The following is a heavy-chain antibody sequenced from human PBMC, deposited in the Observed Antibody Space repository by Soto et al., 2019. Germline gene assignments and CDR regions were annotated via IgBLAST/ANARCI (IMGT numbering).Heavy chain of an antibody. CDR1: GGSISSSSYY. CDR2: IYYSGST. V-gene: IGHV4-39*01. J-gene: IGHJ5*02. D-gene: IGHD3-10*01. Sequence: PSETLSLTCTVSGGSISSSSYYWGWIRQPPGKGLEWIGSIYYSGSTYYNPSLKSRVTISVDTSKNQFSLKLSSVTAADTAVYYCARNGITMVRGVIITSWFDPWGQGTLVTVS. CDR3: ARNGITMVRGVIITSWFDP.